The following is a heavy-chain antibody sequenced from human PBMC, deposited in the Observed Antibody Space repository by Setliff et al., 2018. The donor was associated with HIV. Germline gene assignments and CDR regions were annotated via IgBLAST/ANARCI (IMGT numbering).Heavy chain of an antibody. J-gene: IGHJ6*02. CDR2: IYYSGRP. Sequence: PSETLSLTCTVSGGSISSYYWSWIRQPPGKGLEWIGYIYYSGRPKYNPSLNSRGTISLDTSKNELSLKLTSVTAADTALYYCARHNVITYGGLFFDYYYYGMDVWAHGTTVTVSS. D-gene: IGHD3-16*01. CDR1: GGSISSYY. V-gene: IGHV4-59*01. CDR3: ARHNVITYGGLFFDYYYYGMDV.